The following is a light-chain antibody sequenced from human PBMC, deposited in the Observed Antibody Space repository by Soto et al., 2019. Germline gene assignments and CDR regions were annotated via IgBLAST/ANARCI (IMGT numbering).Light chain of an antibody. J-gene: IGKJ1*01. CDR2: ATS. Sequence: DIKMTQSPSSLAASVGDRVTITCRASQRITNYLNWYQQKPGKATKLLIYATSSLQSGVPSRFSGSGSGTDFSLTISSLEPADFATYYCQQRYSTPRTFGQGTKVDIK. V-gene: IGKV1-39*01. CDR3: QQRYSTPRT. CDR1: QRITNY.